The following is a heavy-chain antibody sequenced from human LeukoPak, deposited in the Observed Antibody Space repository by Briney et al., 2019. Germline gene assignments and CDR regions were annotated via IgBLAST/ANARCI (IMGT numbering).Heavy chain of an antibody. CDR2: IYYSGST. CDR3: ARVKWELPGDDAFDI. V-gene: IGHV4-59*01. D-gene: IGHD1-26*01. J-gene: IGHJ3*02. CDR1: GGSISSYY. Sequence: SETLSLTCTVSGGSISSYYWSWIRQPPGKGLEWIGYIYYSGSTNYNPSLKSRVTISVDTSKNQFPLKLSSVTAADTAVYYCARVKWELPGDDAFDIWGQGTMVAVSS.